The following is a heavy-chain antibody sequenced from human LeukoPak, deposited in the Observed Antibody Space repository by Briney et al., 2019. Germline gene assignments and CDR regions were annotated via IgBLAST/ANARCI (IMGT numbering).Heavy chain of an antibody. J-gene: IGHJ4*02. Sequence: GGSLRLSCASSGSTFSRYWMHWVRQAPGKGLVWVSRVKSDGSDTIYADSVKGRFTISRDNAKNTLYLQMDSLRAEDTAVYYCTTGIGNYYYYWGQGSLVTVAS. V-gene: IGHV3-74*01. CDR2: VKSDGSDT. CDR3: TTGIGNYYYY. CDR1: GSTFSRYW. D-gene: IGHD3-10*01.